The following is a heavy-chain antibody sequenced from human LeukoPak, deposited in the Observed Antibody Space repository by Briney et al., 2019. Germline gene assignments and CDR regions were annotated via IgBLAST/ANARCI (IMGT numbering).Heavy chain of an antibody. D-gene: IGHD3-9*01. V-gene: IGHV1-69*04. Sequence: SVKVSCKASGGTFSSYAISWVRQAPGQGLEWMGRIIPILGIANYAQKFQGRVTITADKSTSTAYMELSSLRSEDTAVYYCARERDYGIFVAFDIWGQGTMVTVSS. J-gene: IGHJ3*02. CDR2: IIPILGIA. CDR3: ARERDYGIFVAFDI. CDR1: GGTFSSYA.